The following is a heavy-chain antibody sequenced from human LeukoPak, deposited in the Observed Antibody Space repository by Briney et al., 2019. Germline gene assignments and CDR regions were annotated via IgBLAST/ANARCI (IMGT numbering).Heavy chain of an antibody. CDR3: ARNDSAQRYNWFDP. CDR2: IYYSGNT. V-gene: IGHV4-59*08. Sequence: SETLSLTCTVSGGSISSYYWSWIRQPPGKGLEWIGYIYYSGNTNYNPSLKSRVTISVDTSKNQFSLKLSSVTAADTAVYYCARNDSAQRYNWFDPWGQGTLVTVSS. D-gene: IGHD2-15*01. CDR1: GGSISSYY. J-gene: IGHJ5*02.